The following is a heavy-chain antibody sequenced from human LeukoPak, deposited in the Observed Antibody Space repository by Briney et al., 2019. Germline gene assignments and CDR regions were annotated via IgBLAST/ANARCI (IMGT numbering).Heavy chain of an antibody. CDR1: GGSISNSFYY. D-gene: IGHD2-21*02. CDR2: IYYSGST. Sequence: SETLSLTCTVSGGSISNSFYYWGWIRQPPGEGLEWIGTIYYSGSTNYNPSLMSRVTISVDTSKNQFSLKLSSVTAADTAVYYCARRSVVTAINFDAFDFWGQGTMVTVSS. CDR3: ARRSVVTAINFDAFDF. J-gene: IGHJ3*01. V-gene: IGHV4-39*07.